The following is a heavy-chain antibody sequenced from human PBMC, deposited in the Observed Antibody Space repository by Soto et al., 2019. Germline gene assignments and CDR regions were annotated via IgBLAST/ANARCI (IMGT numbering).Heavy chain of an antibody. CDR3: ARGTNVLRYFDWLSRFDY. J-gene: IGHJ4*02. CDR1: GYTFTSYA. D-gene: IGHD3-9*01. Sequence: QVQLVQSGAEVKKPGASVKVSCKASGYTFTSYAMHWVRQAPGQRLEWMGWINAGNGNTKYSQKFQGRVTITRDTSASTAYMEVSSLRSEATAVYYCARGTNVLRYFDWLSRFDYWGQGTLVTVSS. V-gene: IGHV1-3*01. CDR2: INAGNGNT.